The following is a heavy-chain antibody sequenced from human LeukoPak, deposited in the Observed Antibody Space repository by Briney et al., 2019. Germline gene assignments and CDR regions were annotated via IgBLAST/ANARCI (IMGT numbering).Heavy chain of an antibody. CDR1: VFTLSGHY. CDR2: SRNKANSYTT. J-gene: IGHJ6*02. D-gene: IGHD1-26*01. Sequence: GGSLRLSCAASVFTLSGHYMDWVRQAPGKGLEWVGRSRNKANSYTTEYAASVKGRFTISRDDSKNSLYLQMNSLKTEDTAVYYCARALSGGSYYGNMDVWGQGTTVTVSS. CDR3: ARALSGGSYYGNMDV. V-gene: IGHV3-72*01.